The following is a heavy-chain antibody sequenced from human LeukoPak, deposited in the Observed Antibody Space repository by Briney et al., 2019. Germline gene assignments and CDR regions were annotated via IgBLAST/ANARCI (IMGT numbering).Heavy chain of an antibody. J-gene: IGHJ4*02. CDR3: AKDPPRTYYYDSSPDY. CDR1: GFTFSSYG. CDR2: ISYGGSNK. V-gene: IGHV3-30*18. Sequence: GRSLRLSCAASGFTFSSYGMHWVRQAPGKGLEWVAVISYGGSNKYYADSVKGRFTISRDNSKNTLYLQMNSLRAEDTAVYYCAKDPPRTYYYDSSPDYWGQGTLVTVSS. D-gene: IGHD3-22*01.